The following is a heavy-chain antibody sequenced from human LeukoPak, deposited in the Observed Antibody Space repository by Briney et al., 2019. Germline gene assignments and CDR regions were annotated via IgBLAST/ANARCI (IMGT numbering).Heavy chain of an antibody. CDR3: ARRIAVAAKGPNWFDP. CDR1: GYSFTSYW. D-gene: IGHD6-19*01. CDR2: IYPGDSDS. V-gene: IGHV5-51*01. Sequence: GESLKISCKGSGYSFTSYWIGWVRQMPGKGLDWMGIIYPGDSDSRYSPSFQGQVTISADKSVSTAYLQWSSLKASDTAMYYCARRIAVAAKGPNWFDPWGQGTLVTVSS. J-gene: IGHJ5*02.